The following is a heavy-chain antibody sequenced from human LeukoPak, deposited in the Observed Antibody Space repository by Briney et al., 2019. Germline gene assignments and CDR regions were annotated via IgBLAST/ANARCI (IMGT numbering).Heavy chain of an antibody. Sequence: GGSLRLSCAASGFTFSNAWMRWVRQAPGKGLEYVSAISSNGGSTYYADSVKGRFTISRDNSENTLYLQMSSLRAEDTAVYYCVKVVQRYFDWSPIDYWGQGTLVTVSS. D-gene: IGHD3-9*01. V-gene: IGHV3-64D*09. CDR2: ISSNGGST. CDR3: VKVVQRYFDWSPIDY. CDR1: GFTFSNAW. J-gene: IGHJ4*02.